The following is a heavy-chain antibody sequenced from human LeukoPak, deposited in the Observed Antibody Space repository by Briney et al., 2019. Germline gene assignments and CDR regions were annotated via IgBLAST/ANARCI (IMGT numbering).Heavy chain of an antibody. CDR2: ISGSGGST. CDR1: GFTFSSYA. CDR3: AKTVEMATIPFDY. Sequence: GGSLRLSCAASGFTFSSYAMSWVRQAPVKGLEWVSAISGSGGSTYYADSVKGRFTISRDNSKNTLYLQMNSLRAEDTAVYYCAKTVEMATIPFDYWGQGTLVTVSS. D-gene: IGHD5-24*01. V-gene: IGHV3-23*01. J-gene: IGHJ4*02.